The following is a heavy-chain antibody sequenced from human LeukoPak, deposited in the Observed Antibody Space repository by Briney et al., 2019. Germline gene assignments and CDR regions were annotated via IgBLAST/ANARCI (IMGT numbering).Heavy chain of an antibody. CDR3: ARVTSVVARYSDY. CDR1: GFTFSSYW. V-gene: IGHV3-48*03. CDR2: ISSSGSTM. Sequence: GGSLILSCAASGFTFSSYWMNWVRQAPGKGLEWVSYISSSGSTMYYADSVKGRFTISRDNAKNSLDLQMNSLRADDTAVYYCARVTSVVARYSDYWGQGTLVTVSS. J-gene: IGHJ4*02. D-gene: IGHD3-22*01.